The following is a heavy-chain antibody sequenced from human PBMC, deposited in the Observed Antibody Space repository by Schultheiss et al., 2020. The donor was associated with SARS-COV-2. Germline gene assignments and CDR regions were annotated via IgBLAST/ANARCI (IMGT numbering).Heavy chain of an antibody. V-gene: IGHV3-21*01. CDR2: ISGSSIYI. CDR1: GFTFDDYA. Sequence: GESLKISCAASGFTFDDYAMHWVRQAPGKGLEWVASISGSSIYIYYADSVKGRFTISRDNAKDSLFLQMNSLRAEDTAIYYCARDLTVTTWSAFAYWGQGTLVTVSS. D-gene: IGHD4-17*01. J-gene: IGHJ4*02. CDR3: ARDLTVTTWSAFAY.